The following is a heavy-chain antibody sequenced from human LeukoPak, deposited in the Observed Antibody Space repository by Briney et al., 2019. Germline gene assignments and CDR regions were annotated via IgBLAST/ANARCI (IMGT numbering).Heavy chain of an antibody. D-gene: IGHD4-17*01. CDR2: ISAYNGNT. J-gene: IGHJ5*02. CDR3: ARSGPQYGDPREVRFDP. V-gene: IGHV1-18*01. CDR1: GYTFTSYG. Sequence: ASVKVSCKDSGYTFTSYGISWVRQAPGQGLEWMGSISAYNGNTNYAQKLQGRVTMTTDTSTSTAYMELRSLRSDDTAVYYCARSGPQYGDPREVRFDPWGQGTLVTVSS.